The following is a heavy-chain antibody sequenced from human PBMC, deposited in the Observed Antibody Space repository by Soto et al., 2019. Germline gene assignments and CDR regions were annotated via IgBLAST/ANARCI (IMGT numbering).Heavy chain of an antibody. CDR2: IYPGDSDT. CDR3: ARPDFGVVIITEDYYGMDV. Sequence: GESLKISCKGSGYSFTSYWIGWVRQMPGKGLEWMGIIYPGDSDTRYSPSFQGQVTISADKSISTAYLQWSSLKASDTAMYYCARPDFGVVIITEDYYGMDVWGQGTTVTV. D-gene: IGHD3-3*01. V-gene: IGHV5-51*01. CDR1: GYSFTSYW. J-gene: IGHJ6*02.